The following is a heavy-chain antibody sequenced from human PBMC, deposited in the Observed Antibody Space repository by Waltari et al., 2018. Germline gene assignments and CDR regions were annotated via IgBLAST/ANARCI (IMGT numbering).Heavy chain of an antibody. CDR1: GVTFNDFS. V-gene: IGHV3-74*01. CDR2: MKADGSVS. J-gene: IGHJ6*02. Sequence: EGQLVESGGGLVQPGGSLRLSCAASGVTFNDFSMHWVRKAPGKGLVCSVCMKADGSVSTDAASVGGRFTISRDNTRSTLYLQMNGLRGDDTAVYYCANHRPGGYGMEVWGQGTTVTVSS. CDR3: ANHRPGGYGMEV. D-gene: IGHD2-15*01.